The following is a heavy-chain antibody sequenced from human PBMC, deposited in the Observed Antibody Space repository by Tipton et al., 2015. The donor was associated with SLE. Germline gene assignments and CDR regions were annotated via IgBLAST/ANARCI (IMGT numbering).Heavy chain of an antibody. Sequence: TLSLTCAVSGYSISSCYYWGWIRQPPGKGLEWIGSIYHSGSTNYNPSLKSRVTMSVDMSKNQFSLKLSSVTAADTAVYYCARASLGGYFDYWGQGTLVTVSS. J-gene: IGHJ4*02. CDR3: ARASLGGYFDY. D-gene: IGHD3-16*01. V-gene: IGHV4-38-2*01. CDR1: GYSISSCYY. CDR2: IYHSGST.